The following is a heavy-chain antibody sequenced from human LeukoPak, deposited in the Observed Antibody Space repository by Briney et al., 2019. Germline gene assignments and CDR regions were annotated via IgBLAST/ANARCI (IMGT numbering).Heavy chain of an antibody. J-gene: IGHJ6*03. CDR3: ASTLIQGPRVEYYYMDV. CDR1: GGSVSSGAYY. CDR2: IYYSGST. V-gene: IGHV4-31*03. Sequence: PSETLSLTCTVSGGSVSSGAYYWSWIRQHPGKGLEWIGYIYYSGSTYYNPSLESRLTISVDASKNQFSLNLRSVTAADTAVYYCASTLIQGPRVEYYYMDVWGKGTTVTVSS.